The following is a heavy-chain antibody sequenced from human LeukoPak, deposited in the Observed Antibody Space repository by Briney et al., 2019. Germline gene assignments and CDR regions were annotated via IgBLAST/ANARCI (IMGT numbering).Heavy chain of an antibody. Sequence: PSETLSLTCAVYGGSFSGYYWSWIRQPPGKGLEWIGYIYYSGSTYYNPSLKSRATISVDTSKNQFSLKLSSVTAADTAVYYCARDRADYAAYPHWFDPWGQGTLVTVSS. CDR1: GGSFSGYY. CDR2: IYYSGST. CDR3: ARDRADYAAYPHWFDP. V-gene: IGHV4-30-4*08. D-gene: IGHD4-17*01. J-gene: IGHJ5*02.